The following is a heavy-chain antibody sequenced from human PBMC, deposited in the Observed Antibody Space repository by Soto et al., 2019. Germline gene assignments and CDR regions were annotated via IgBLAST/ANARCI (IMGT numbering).Heavy chain of an antibody. CDR3: ASAYYYGSGSYPYFYYGMDV. Sequence: ETLSLTCTVSGGSITDYFWSWIRQPPGKGLEWVGYVHKSGNTKYNPSLKSRVTISVDTSKNQFSLKLSSVTAADAAVYYCASAYYYGSGSYPYFYYGMDVWGQGTTV. CDR2: VHKSGNT. CDR1: GGSITDYF. J-gene: IGHJ6*02. V-gene: IGHV4-59*01. D-gene: IGHD3-10*01.